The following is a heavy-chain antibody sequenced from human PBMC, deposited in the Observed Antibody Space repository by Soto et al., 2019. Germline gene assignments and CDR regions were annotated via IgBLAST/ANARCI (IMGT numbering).Heavy chain of an antibody. CDR2: IFYSGST. CDR1: GGSISRYY. D-gene: IGHD1-1*01. Sequence: QVQLQESGPGLVKPSETLSLTCAVSGGSISRYYWSWIRQPPGKGLEWIGYIFYSGSTNSNPSLKSRVNISVDTSKNQFSLKLTSVTAADTAVYYCARGAGRDGDNREGTFDYWGQGTLVTVSS. J-gene: IGHJ4*02. V-gene: IGHV4-59*01. CDR3: ARGAGRDGDNREGTFDY.